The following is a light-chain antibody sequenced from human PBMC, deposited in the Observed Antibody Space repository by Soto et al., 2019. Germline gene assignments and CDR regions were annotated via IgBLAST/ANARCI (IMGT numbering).Light chain of an antibody. V-gene: IGKV1-33*01. CDR3: QHCCYAPH. Sequence: DIQMTQSPSSLSASVGDRVTITCQASHDITSFLNWYQHKPGRAPKLLIYDASILEAGVPTRFSGSGSWTHFTFTISRLPAEDVATYDCQHCCYAPHFRPGGTVDFK. J-gene: IGKJ3*01. CDR1: HDITSF. CDR2: DAS.